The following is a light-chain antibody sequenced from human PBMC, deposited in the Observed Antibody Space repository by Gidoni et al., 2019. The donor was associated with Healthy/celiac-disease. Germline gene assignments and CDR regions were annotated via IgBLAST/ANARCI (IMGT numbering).Light chain of an antibody. V-gene: IGKV1-5*03. Sequence: DIQMTQSPSTLSASVGDRVTITCRASQSISSWLAWYQQKPGKAHKLLIYKASSLESGVPSRFSGSGSGTEFTLTISSLQPDDFATYYCQQYNSYPPWTFXQXTKVEIK. CDR2: KAS. CDR3: QQYNSYPPWT. CDR1: QSISSW. J-gene: IGKJ1*01.